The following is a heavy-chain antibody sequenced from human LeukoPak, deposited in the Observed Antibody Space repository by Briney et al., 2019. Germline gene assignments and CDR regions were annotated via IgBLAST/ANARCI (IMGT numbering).Heavy chain of an antibody. D-gene: IGHD3-9*01. V-gene: IGHV1-8*01. CDR1: GYTFTSYD. J-gene: IGHJ5*02. CDR3: ARVRGGYYDILTGYLRPNWFDP. CDR2: MNPNSGNT. Sequence: ASVKVSCKASGYTFTSYDINWVRQATGQGLEWMGWMNPNSGNTGYAKKFQGRVTMTRNTSISTAYMELSSLRSEDTAVYYCARVRGGYYDILTGYLRPNWFDPWGQGTLVTVSS.